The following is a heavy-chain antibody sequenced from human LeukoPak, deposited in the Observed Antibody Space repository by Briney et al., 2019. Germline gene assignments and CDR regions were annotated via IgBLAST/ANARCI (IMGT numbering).Heavy chain of an antibody. Sequence: ASVKVSCKASGYTFSSYGISCVRQAPGQGLEWMGWISAFKGNTNYAQTPQGSVTMTRDTSTSTTYMELRSLKSNDTAVYYCARVPGGRILEWLSHASYFDYWGQGTLVTVSS. CDR2: ISAFKGNT. V-gene: IGHV1-18*01. CDR1: GYTFSSYG. CDR3: ARVPGGRILEWLSHASYFDY. J-gene: IGHJ4*02. D-gene: IGHD3-3*01.